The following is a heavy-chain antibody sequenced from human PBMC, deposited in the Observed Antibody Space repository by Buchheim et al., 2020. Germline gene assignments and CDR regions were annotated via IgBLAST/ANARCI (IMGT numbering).Heavy chain of an antibody. J-gene: IGHJ4*02. CDR3: ARSRGSGTYYSPFDY. CDR1: GFTFSSYA. D-gene: IGHD3-10*01. CDR2: ISGSGSST. Sequence: EVQLLESGGGLVQPGGSLRLSCAASGFTFSSYAMSWVRQAPGKGLEWVSAISGSGSSTYYTDSVKSRFTICRDNSKNTLYLQMNSLRAEDTAVYYCARSRGSGTYYSPFDYWGQGTL. V-gene: IGHV3-23*01.